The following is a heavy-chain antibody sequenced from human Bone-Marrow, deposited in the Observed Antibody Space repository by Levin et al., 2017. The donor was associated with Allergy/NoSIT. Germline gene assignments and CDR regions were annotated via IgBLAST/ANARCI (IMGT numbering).Heavy chain of an antibody. Sequence: GGSLRLSCAASGFTFSSYAMSWVRQAPGKGLEWVSSISGSGTITHYAESVKGRFTISRDIPTNMLHLQMNSLRAADTAIYFCAKEGLAVAGYYFDSWGQGTLVTVSS. CDR1: GFTFSSYA. J-gene: IGHJ4*02. CDR2: ISGSGTIT. CDR3: AKEGLAVAGYYFDS. D-gene: IGHD6-19*01. V-gene: IGHV3-23*01.